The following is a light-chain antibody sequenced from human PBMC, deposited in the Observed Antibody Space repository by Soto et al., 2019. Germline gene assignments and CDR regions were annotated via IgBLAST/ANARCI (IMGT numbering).Light chain of an antibody. V-gene: IGKV1-9*01. Sequence: IQLTQSPSSLSASVGDRVTITCRASQDINSYLAWYQQKPGKAPNLVIYAGTSLQSGVPSRFSGSGSGTEFTLNISSLQPEDFATYYCQQLHVYPSTFGGGTKVE. CDR1: QDINSY. CDR3: QQLHVYPST. CDR2: AGT. J-gene: IGKJ4*01.